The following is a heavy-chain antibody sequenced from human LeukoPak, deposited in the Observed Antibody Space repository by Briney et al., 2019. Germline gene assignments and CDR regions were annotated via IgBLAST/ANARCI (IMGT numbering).Heavy chain of an antibody. Sequence: SVKVSCKASGYTFTGYYMHWVRQAPGQGLEWMGRIIPVLDEPNYAQKFQGRVTITADRSTNTAYMELSSLRSEDTAIYYCAREKGAVVNNPYGMDVWGQGTTVTVSS. CDR3: AREKGAVVNNPYGMDV. CDR2: IIPVLDEP. D-gene: IGHD4-23*01. CDR1: GYTFTGYY. J-gene: IGHJ6*02. V-gene: IGHV1-69*04.